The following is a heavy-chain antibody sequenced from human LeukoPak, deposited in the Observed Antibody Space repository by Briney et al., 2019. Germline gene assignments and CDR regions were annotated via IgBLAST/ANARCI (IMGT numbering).Heavy chain of an antibody. CDR3: AREPPGGYDFWSGYYTRLNYYYGMDV. CDR1: GGSISGGDYS. CDR2: IYYRGST. J-gene: IGHJ6*02. D-gene: IGHD3-3*01. V-gene: IGHV4-30-4*01. Sequence: PSRTLSLTCTVSGGSISGGDYSWSWIRQPPGRGLEWIGYIYYRGSTFYQPSLKSRVTISVDTSKNQFSLKLSSVTAADTAVYYCAREPPGGYDFWSGYYTRLNYYYGMDVWGQGTTVTVSS.